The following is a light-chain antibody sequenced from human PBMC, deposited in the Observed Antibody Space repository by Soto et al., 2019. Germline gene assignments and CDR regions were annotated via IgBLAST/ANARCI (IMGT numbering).Light chain of an antibody. Sequence: EIVLTQSPASLSVSPGERATLSCRASQSVRSKVAWYQQKPGQAPSLVIYDTYIRATGIPARFSGSGFGTEFTLTISSLQSEDFAVYYCQQYNKWPPITFGQGTRLEIK. CDR2: DTY. J-gene: IGKJ5*01. CDR1: QSVRSK. V-gene: IGKV3-15*01. CDR3: QQYNKWPPIT.